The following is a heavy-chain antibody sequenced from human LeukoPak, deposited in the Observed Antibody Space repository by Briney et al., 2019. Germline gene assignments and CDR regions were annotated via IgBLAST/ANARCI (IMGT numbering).Heavy chain of an antibody. CDR2: ISYDGSNK. CDR1: GFTFSSYG. J-gene: IGHJ6*02. CDR3: AKEYNWILYYYYGMDV. Sequence: GRSPRLSCAASGFTFSSYGMHWVRQAPGKGLEWVAVISYDGSNKYYADSVKGRFTISRDNSKNTLYLQMNSLRAEDTAVYYCAKEYNWILYYYYGMDVWGQGTTVTVSS. D-gene: IGHD1-20*01. V-gene: IGHV3-30*18.